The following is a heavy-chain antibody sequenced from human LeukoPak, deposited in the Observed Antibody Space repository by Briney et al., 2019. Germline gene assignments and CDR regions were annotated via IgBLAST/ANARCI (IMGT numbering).Heavy chain of an antibody. CDR2: INHSGST. CDR1: GGSFSGYY. V-gene: IGHV4-34*01. J-gene: IGHJ5*02. D-gene: IGHD3-3*01. Sequence: SETLSLTWAVYGGSFSGYYWSWIRQPPGKGLEWIGEINHSGSTNYNPSLKSRVTISVDTSKNQFSLKLSSVTAADTAVYYCARVTYYDFWSGYPPSQNWFDPWGQGTLVTVSS. CDR3: ARVTYYDFWSGYPPSQNWFDP.